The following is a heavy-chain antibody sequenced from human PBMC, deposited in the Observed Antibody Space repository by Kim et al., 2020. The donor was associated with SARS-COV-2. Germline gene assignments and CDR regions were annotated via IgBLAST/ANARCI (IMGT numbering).Heavy chain of an antibody. CDR2: INAGNGNT. D-gene: IGHD3-10*01. CDR1: GYTFTSYA. J-gene: IGHJ4*02. CDR3: ARPGPEWYGELVVDY. V-gene: IGHV1-3*01. Sequence: ASVKVSCKASGYTFTSYAMHWVRQAPGQRLEWMGWINAGNGNTKYSQKFQGRVTITRDTSASTADMELSSLRSEDTAVYYCARPGPEWYGELVVDYWGQGTLVTVSS.